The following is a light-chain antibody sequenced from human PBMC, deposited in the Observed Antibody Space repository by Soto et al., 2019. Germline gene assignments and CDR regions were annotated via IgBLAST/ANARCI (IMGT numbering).Light chain of an antibody. CDR2: EGS. V-gene: IGLV2-14*02. J-gene: IGLJ1*01. Sequence: QSVLTQPASVSGSPGQSITISCTGTNSDIGSRNLASWYQQHPGIAPKLIIYEGSRRPSGISHRFSGSRSGNTASLTISGLRAEDEADYYCSSYTSSSTYVFGTGTKVTVL. CDR3: SSYTSSSTYV. CDR1: NSDIGSRNL.